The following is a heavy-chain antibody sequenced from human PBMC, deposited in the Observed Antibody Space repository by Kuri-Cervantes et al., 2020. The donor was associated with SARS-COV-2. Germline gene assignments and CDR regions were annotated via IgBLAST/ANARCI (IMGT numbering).Heavy chain of an antibody. Sequence: ASVKVSCKASGYTFTDYYIHWVRQAPGQGLEWMGRINPNSGGTDYAQRFQGWVTVTRDTSINTAYMDLTRLTSDDTAIYYLARGGAPHRILRFPETSYLDVWGQGSLVTVSS. CDR2: INPNSGGT. V-gene: IGHV1-2*04. D-gene: IGHD3-3*01. J-gene: IGHJ4*02. CDR3: ARGGAPHRILRFPETSYLDV. CDR1: GYTFTDYY.